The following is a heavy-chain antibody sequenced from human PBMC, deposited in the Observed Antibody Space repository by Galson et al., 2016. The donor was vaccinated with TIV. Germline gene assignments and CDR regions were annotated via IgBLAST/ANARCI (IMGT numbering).Heavy chain of an antibody. V-gene: IGHV6-1*01. CDR2: TFYRAKWYH. D-gene: IGHD5-12*01. J-gene: IGHJ4*02. Sequence: CAISGDSVAAKTADWNWIRQSPSRGLEWLGRTFYRAKWYHDYDVSVQGRITIDPDTSKNHFSLYLNSVTPEDTGIDYCAKNSEWLRWYYFDYWGQGTLVTVSS. CDR3: AKNSEWLRWYYFDY. CDR1: GDSVAAKTAD.